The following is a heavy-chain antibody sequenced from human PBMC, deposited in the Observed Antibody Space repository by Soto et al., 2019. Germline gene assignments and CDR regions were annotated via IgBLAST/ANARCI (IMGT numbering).Heavy chain of an antibody. J-gene: IGHJ3*02. V-gene: IGHV3-48*01. CDR1: GFTFSSYS. D-gene: IGHD3-16*02. CDR2: ISSSSSTI. CDR3: ASFGIXGGVIDPEPNFFDI. Sequence: PGGSLRLSCAASGFTFSSYSMNWVRQAPGKGLEWVSHISSSSSTIYYADSVKGRFTISRDNAKNSLYLQMNSLRAEDTAVYYCASFGIXGGVIDPEPNFFDIWGQGTMVTVSS.